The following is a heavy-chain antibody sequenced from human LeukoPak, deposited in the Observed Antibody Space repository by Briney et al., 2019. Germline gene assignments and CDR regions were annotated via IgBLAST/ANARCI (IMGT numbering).Heavy chain of an antibody. V-gene: IGHV3-11*04. CDR2: ISSSGSTI. D-gene: IGHD2/OR15-2a*01. CDR1: GGSISTYY. J-gene: IGHJ4*02. CDR3: ARVGLLAYFDY. Sequence: PSETLSLTCTVSGGSISTYYWSWIRQPPGKGLEWVSYISSSGSTIYYADSVKGRFTISRDNAKNSLYLQMNSLRAGDTAVYYCARVGLLAYFDYWGQGTLVTVPS.